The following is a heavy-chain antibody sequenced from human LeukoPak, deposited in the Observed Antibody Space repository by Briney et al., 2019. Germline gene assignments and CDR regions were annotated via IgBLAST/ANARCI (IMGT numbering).Heavy chain of an antibody. CDR2: INPSGGST. CDR1: GYTFTSYY. V-gene: IGHV1-46*01. J-gene: IGHJ4*02. D-gene: IGHD6-19*01. Sequence: ASVKVSCKASGYTFTSYYMHWVRQAPGQGLEWMGIINPSGGSTSYAQKSQGRVTMTRDTSTSTVYMELSSLRSEDTAVYYCATGSGWHYYFDYWGQGTLVTVSS. CDR3: ATGSGWHYYFDY.